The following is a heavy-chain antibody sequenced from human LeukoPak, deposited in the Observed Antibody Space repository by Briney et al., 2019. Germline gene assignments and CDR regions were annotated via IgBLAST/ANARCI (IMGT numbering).Heavy chain of an antibody. CDR1: GYTFTSYD. J-gene: IGHJ6*03. V-gene: IGHV1-8*01. D-gene: IGHD4-17*01. Sequence: ASVKVSCKASGYTFTSYDINWVRQATGQGLEWMGWMNSNSGNTGYAQKFQGRVTMTRNTSISTAYMELCSLRSEDTAVYYCARDGGGDYAILGYYYYYMDVWGKGTTVTVSS. CDR3: ARDGGGDYAILGYYYYYMDV. CDR2: MNSNSGNT.